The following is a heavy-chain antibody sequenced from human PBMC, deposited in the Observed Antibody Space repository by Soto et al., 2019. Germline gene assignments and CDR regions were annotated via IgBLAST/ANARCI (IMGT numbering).Heavy chain of an antibody. CDR2: ISAYNGNT. CDR1: ADTFTSYG. Sequence: ASVMGSCKAAADTFTSYGTSWVRQAPGQRLERMGWISAYNGNTNYAQKLQSRGTMTTDTSTSTAYMELRSLRSDDTAVYYCARDDRGSSFYYGMDVSAQGTSVTVS. CDR3: ARDDRGSSFYYGMDV. D-gene: IGHD1-26*01. V-gene: IGHV1-18*01. J-gene: IGHJ6*02.